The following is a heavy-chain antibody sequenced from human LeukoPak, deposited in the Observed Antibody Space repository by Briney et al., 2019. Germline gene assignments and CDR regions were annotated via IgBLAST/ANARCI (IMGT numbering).Heavy chain of an antibody. D-gene: IGHD6-13*01. CDR1: GFTFGSSA. J-gene: IGHJ4*02. V-gene: IGHV3-23*01. Sequence: PGGSLRLSCAASGFTFGSSAMSWVRQAPGKGPEWVSTFSRIGPDTYYADSVKGRFTIFRDNSKNTLYLQMNSLRAEDTAVYYCAKGSVGSWYYFDYWGQGTLVTVSS. CDR3: AKGSVGSWYYFDY. CDR2: FSRIGPDT.